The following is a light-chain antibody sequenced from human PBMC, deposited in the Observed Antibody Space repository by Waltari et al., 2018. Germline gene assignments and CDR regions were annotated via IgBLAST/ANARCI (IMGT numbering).Light chain of an antibody. CDR1: QSVGSTY. CDR2: GAS. CDR3: QQYYNSPDT. Sequence: DIVLTQSPGTLSLSPGERATLSCRASQSVGSTYLAWFQQKPGQAPRLLIYGASRRATGIPDRFSGGGSGPDFTLTISRLEPEDFAVYYCQQYYNSPDTFGGGTKVEIK. V-gene: IGKV3-20*01. J-gene: IGKJ4*01.